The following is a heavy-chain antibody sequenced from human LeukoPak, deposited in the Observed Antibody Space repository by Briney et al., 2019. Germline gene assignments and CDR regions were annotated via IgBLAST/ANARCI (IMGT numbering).Heavy chain of an antibody. CDR1: GFTFSSYG. CDR2: IWYDGSNK. D-gene: IGHD2-15*01. CDR3: ARDGGGYGVLDY. Sequence: PGGSLRLSCAASGFTFSSYGMHWARQAPGKGLEWVAVIWYDGSNKYYADSVKGRFTISRDNSKNTPYLQMNSLRAEDTAVYYCARDGGGYGVLDYWGQGTLVTVSS. J-gene: IGHJ4*02. V-gene: IGHV3-33*01.